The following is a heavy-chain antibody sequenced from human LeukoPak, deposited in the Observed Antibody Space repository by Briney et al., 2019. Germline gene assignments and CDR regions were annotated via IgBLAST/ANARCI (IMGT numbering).Heavy chain of an antibody. CDR2: INPNSGGT. CDR3: AREHSPPGYYYYYMDV. CDR1: GYTFTGYY. J-gene: IGHJ6*03. Sequence: ASVKVSCKASGYTFTGYYMHWVRQAPGQGLEWMGWINPNSGGTNYAQKFQGRVTMTRDTSISTAYMELSRLRSDDTAVYYCAREHSPPGYYYYYMDVWGKGTTVTISS. D-gene: IGHD1-14*01. V-gene: IGHV1-2*02.